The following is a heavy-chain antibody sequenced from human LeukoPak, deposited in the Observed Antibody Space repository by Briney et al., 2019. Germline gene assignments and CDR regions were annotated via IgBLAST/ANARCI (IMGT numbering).Heavy chain of an antibody. Sequence: SETLSLTCTVSGGSISSYYWSWIRQPPGKGLEWIGYIYYSGSTNYNPSLKSRVTISVDTSKNQFSLKLSSVTAADTAVYYCARDSSSWYAYFDYWGQGTLVTVSS. J-gene: IGHJ4*02. D-gene: IGHD6-13*01. V-gene: IGHV4-59*12. CDR1: GGSISSYY. CDR2: IYYSGST. CDR3: ARDSSSWYAYFDY.